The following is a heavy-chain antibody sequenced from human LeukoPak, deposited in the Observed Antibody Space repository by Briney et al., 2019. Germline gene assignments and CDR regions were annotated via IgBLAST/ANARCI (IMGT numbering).Heavy chain of an antibody. J-gene: IGHJ3*02. CDR2: ISWNSGSI. D-gene: IGHD2-2*01. V-gene: IGHV3-9*01. Sequence: GGSLRLSCAASGFTFDDYAMHWVRQAPGKGLEWVSGISWNSGSIGYADSVKGRFTISRDNAKNSLYLQMNSLRAEDTAVYYCAKCRGSSTSYAFDIWGQGTMVTVSS. CDR3: AKCRGSSTSYAFDI. CDR1: GFTFDDYA.